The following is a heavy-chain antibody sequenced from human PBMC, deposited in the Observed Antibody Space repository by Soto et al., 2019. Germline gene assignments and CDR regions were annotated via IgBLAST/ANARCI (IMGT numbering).Heavy chain of an antibody. CDR3: AKETLSGGRTLDY. CDR2: ISYDGSDQ. J-gene: IGHJ4*02. Sequence: QVHLVESGGGVVLPGRSLRLSCAGSGFTFSSFGMDWVRQAPVKGLEWVALISYDGSDQYYADSVKGRFTIYRDNSKNTLFLEMNSLRPEDTGVYFCAKETLSGGRTLDYWGQGTPVTVSS. V-gene: IGHV3-30*18. D-gene: IGHD5-12*01. CDR1: GFTFSSFG.